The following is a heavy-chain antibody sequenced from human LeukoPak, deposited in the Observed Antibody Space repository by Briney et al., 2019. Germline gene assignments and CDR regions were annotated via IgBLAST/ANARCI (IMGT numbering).Heavy chain of an antibody. CDR1: GFTFGDYG. J-gene: IGHJ4*02. CDR3: SRDAYSGSARFDY. V-gene: IGHV3-49*03. CDR2: IRSKVYGGTT. Sequence: GGSLRLSCIVSGFTFGDYGMSWFRQAPGKGLEWVGFIRSKVYGGTTEYAASVKGRFTISRDDSKSIAYLQMNSLKTEDTAVYYCSRDAYSGSARFDYWGQGTLVTVS. D-gene: IGHD5-12*01.